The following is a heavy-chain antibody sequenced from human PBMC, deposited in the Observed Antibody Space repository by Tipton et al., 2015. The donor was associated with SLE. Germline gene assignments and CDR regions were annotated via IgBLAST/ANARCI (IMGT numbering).Heavy chain of an antibody. V-gene: IGHV4-59*12. CDR3: ARDSIIFRGVGGFDY. J-gene: IGHJ4*02. CDR1: GGSISSYY. D-gene: IGHD3-10*01. CDR2: IYYSGST. Sequence: LRLSCTVSGGSISSYYWSWIRQPPGKGLEWIGYIYYSGSTYYNPSLKSRVTISVDKSKNQLSLKLSSVTAADTAVYYCARDSIIFRGVGGFDYWGQGTLVTVSS.